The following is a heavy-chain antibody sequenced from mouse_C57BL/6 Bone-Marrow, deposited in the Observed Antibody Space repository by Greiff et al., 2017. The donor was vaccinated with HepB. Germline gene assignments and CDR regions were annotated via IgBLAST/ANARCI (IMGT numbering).Heavy chain of an antibody. CDR2: ISDGGSYT. V-gene: IGHV5-4*03. J-gene: IGHJ2*01. CDR1: GFTFSSYA. Sequence: EVKVVESGGGLVKPGGSLKLSCAASGFTFSSYAMSWVRQTPEKRLEWVATISDGGSYTYYPDNVKGRFTISRDNAKNNLYPQMSHLKSEDTAMYYCARGTSHWGQGTTLTVSS. CDR3: ARGTSH.